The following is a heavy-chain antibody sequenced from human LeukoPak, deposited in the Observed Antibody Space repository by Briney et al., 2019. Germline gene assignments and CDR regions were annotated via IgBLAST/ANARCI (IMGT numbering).Heavy chain of an antibody. V-gene: IGHV3-11*06. CDR1: GFTFSDYY. CDR3: AKGQYCTNGVCYDAFDI. CDR2: ISSASSYT. J-gene: IGHJ3*02. Sequence: GGSLRLSCAASGFTFSDYYMSWIRQAPGKGLEWVSYISSASSYTSYADSVKGRFTISRDNAKNSLYLQMNSLRAEDTAVYYCAKGQYCTNGVCYDAFDIWGQGTTVTVSS. D-gene: IGHD2-8*01.